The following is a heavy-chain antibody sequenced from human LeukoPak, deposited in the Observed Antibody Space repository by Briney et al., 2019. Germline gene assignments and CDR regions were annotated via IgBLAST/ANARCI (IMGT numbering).Heavy chain of an antibody. D-gene: IGHD1-26*01. CDR3: ARGPGSGDGPGGY. CDR1: GFTFSGYS. Sequence: AGGSLRLSCAASGFTFSGYSMNWVRQAPGKGLEWVSSISSSSSYIYYADSVKGRFTISRDNAKNSLYLQMNSLRAEDTAVYYCARGPGSGDGPGGYWGQGTLVTVAS. J-gene: IGHJ4*02. CDR2: ISSSSSYI. V-gene: IGHV3-21*01.